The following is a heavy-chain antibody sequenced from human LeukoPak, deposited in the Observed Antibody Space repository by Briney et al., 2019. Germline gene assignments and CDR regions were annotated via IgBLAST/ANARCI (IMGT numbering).Heavy chain of an antibody. CDR3: ARGLGGSGSYYNWFDP. D-gene: IGHD3-10*01. Sequence: PGGSLRLSCAASGFTFSSYSMNWVRQAPGKGLEWVSYISSSSSTIYYADSVKGRFTISRDNAKNSLYLQMNSLRAEDTAVYYCARGLGGSGSYYNWFDPWGQGTLVTVSS. CDR2: ISSSSSTI. V-gene: IGHV3-48*04. J-gene: IGHJ5*02. CDR1: GFTFSSYS.